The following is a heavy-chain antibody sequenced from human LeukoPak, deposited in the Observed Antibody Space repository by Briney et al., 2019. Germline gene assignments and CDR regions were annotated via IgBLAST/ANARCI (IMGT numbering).Heavy chain of an antibody. CDR1: GGTFSSYA. J-gene: IGHJ5*02. CDR2: IVPIFGTA. D-gene: IGHD5-12*01. V-gene: IGHV1-69*05. CDR3: AREDIVATMMSRFDP. Sequence: SVKVSCKASGGTFSSYAISWVRQAPGQGLEWMGRIVPIFGTANYAQKFQGRVTITTDESTSTAYMELSSLRSEDTAVYYCAREDIVATMMSRFDPWGQGTLVTVSS.